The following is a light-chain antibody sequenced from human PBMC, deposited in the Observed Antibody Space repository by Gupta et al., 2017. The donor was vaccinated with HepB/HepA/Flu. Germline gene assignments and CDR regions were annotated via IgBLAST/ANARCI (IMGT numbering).Light chain of an antibody. J-gene: IGKJ4*01. Sequence: DIQMTQSPSSLSASVGDRVMIACRASQNIKNYLNWYQQKQGRAPKLLIYAASTLESGVLSRFSGSGSETGFILTISSLQPEDFATYYCQQSYSTPLTFGGGTQVEIK. V-gene: IGKV1-39*01. CDR3: QQSYSTPLT. CDR1: QNIKNY. CDR2: AAS.